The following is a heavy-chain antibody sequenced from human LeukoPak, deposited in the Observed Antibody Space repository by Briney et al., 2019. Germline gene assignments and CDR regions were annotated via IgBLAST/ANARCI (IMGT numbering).Heavy chain of an antibody. Sequence: TSETLSLTCTVSGGSISSSSYYWGWIRQPPGKGLEWIGSIYDSGTTYYNPSLKSRVTISVDTSKNQFSLKLSSVTAADTAVYYCVRLGQQLVRLSYWGQGTLVTVSS. CDR1: GGSISSSSYY. J-gene: IGHJ4*02. CDR3: VRLGQQLVRLSY. V-gene: IGHV4-39*01. D-gene: IGHD6-13*01. CDR2: IYDSGTT.